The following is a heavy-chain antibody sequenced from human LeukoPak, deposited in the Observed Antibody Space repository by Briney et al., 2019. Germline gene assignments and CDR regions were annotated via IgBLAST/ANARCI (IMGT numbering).Heavy chain of an antibody. V-gene: IGHV4-34*01. Sequence: SETLSLTCAVYGGSFSGYYWSWIRQPPGKGLEWIGEINHSGSTNYNPSLKSRVTISVDTSKNQFSLRLSSVTAADTAVYYCARSSPQYYDFWSGYFLLYGMDVWGQGTTVTVSS. CDR3: ARSSPQYYDFWSGYFLLYGMDV. D-gene: IGHD3-3*01. J-gene: IGHJ6*02. CDR1: GGSFSGYY. CDR2: INHSGST.